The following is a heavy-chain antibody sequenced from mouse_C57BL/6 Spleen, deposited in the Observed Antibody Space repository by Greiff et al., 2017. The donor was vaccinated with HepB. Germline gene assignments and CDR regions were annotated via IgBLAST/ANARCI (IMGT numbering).Heavy chain of an antibody. J-gene: IGHJ1*03. CDR2: INPSSGYT. CDR1: GYTFTSYW. D-gene: IGHD1-1*01. V-gene: IGHV1-7*01. CDR3: ALITTAVAPYFDV. Sequence: VKLVESGAELAKPGASVKLSCKASGYTFTSYWMHWVKQRPGQGLEWIGYINPSSGYTKYNQKFKDKATLTADKSSSTAYMQLSSLTYEDSAVYYCALITTAVAPYFDVWGTGTTVTVSS.